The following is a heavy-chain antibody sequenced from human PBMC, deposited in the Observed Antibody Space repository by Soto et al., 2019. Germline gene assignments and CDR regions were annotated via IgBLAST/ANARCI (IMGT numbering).Heavy chain of an antibody. CDR3: ARHGSIGARQNWFDP. CDR1: GYIFTNYW. Sequence: PGQSLKISFKGSGYIFTNYWIGWVRPMPGKGLEWMGIIYPGDSDTRYSPSFQGQVTISVDKSISTAYLQWNSLKASDTATYYFARHGSIGARQNWFDPWGQGTLVTVSS. D-gene: IGHD6-6*01. J-gene: IGHJ5*02. CDR2: IYPGDSDT. V-gene: IGHV5-51*01.